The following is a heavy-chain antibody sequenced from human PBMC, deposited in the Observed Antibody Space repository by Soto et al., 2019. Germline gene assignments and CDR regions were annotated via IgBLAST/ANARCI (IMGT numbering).Heavy chain of an antibody. J-gene: IGHJ6*02. Sequence: VQLLESGGGLVLPGGSLSLSCAASGFAFSSYAMTWVRQAPGKGLEGVSALRGGCATTYYADSVKGRFLISRDNSKNMLSLEMNSLRAEDTAVYYCAKPPASSSTFYYYGLDFWGQGTTVTVSS. CDR3: AKPPASSSTFYYYGLDF. D-gene: IGHD2-2*01. CDR1: GFAFSSYA. V-gene: IGHV3-23*01. CDR2: LRGGCATT.